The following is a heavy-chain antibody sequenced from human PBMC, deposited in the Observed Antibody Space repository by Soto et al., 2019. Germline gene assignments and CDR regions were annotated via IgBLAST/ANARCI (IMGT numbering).Heavy chain of an antibody. CDR1: GFIFENFG. Sequence: GGSMRLSSAASGFIFENFGMSWVRQAPGKGLEWISSISGSGFKKYYADSVKGRFTISRDNSKSTVYLELNNLSAEDTAVYHCAKNQGVELVPLATVDWFDPWGQGSVVTVSS. J-gene: IGHJ5*02. D-gene: IGHD1-26*01. V-gene: IGHV3-23*01. CDR2: ISGSGFKK. CDR3: AKNQGVELVPLATVDWFDP.